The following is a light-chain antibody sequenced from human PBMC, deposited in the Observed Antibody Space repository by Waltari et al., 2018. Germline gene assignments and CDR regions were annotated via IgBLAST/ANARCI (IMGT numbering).Light chain of an antibody. J-gene: IGLJ1*01. CDR3: SSHTSTVPHV. V-gene: IGLV2-14*01. CDR1: SNDVDVYVY. Sequence: QSALTQPASVSGSPGQSITISCTGTSNDVDVYVYVSWYQQYPGRAPKLIIYEVSYRPSGISTRFSGSKSGNTASLTISGLQADDEADYYCSSHTSTVPHVFGTGTRVTV. CDR2: EVS.